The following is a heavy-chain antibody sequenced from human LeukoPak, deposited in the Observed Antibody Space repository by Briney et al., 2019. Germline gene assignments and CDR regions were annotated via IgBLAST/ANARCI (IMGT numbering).Heavy chain of an antibody. D-gene: IGHD3-10*01. V-gene: IGHV3-23*01. Sequence: PGGSLRLSCAASGFTFSSYAMSWVRQAPGKGLEWVAYISGSGGTTYYADSVKGRFTISRDNSKNTLYLQMNGLRPEDTAVYYCAKGGSGSSHRGVFDYWGQGSLVSVSS. CDR1: GFTFSSYA. J-gene: IGHJ4*02. CDR3: AKGGSGSSHRGVFDY. CDR2: ISGSGGTT.